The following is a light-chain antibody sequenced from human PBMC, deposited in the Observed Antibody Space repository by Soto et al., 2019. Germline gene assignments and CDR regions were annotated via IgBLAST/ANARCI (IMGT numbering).Light chain of an antibody. CDR1: SSNIGAHFD. CDR2: GNR. Sequence: QSVLTQPPSVSGAPGQRVTISCTGTSSNIGAHFDVHWYQQLPGAAPKLLIYGNRNRPSGVPDRFSGSKSGTPASLAITGLKAEDEANYYCQSCDSSLSGSGVLGTGIKVTVL. V-gene: IGLV1-40*01. J-gene: IGLJ1*01. CDR3: QSCDSSLSGSGV.